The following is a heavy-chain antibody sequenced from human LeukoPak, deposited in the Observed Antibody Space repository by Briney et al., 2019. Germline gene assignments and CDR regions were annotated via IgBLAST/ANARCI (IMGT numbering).Heavy chain of an antibody. Sequence: GGSLRLSCAASGFTFSSYSMNWVRQAPGKGLEWVSYISSSSTTISYADSVKGRFTISRDNAKNSLYLQMSSLRDEDTAVYYCARDFWYVDYWGQGTLVTVSS. D-gene: IGHD2/OR15-2a*01. CDR2: ISSSSTTI. CDR3: ARDFWYVDY. J-gene: IGHJ4*02. V-gene: IGHV3-48*02. CDR1: GFTFSSYS.